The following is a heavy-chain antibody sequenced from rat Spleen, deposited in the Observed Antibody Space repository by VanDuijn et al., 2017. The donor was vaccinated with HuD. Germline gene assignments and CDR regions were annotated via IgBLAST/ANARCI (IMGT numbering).Heavy chain of an antibody. J-gene: IGHJ4*01. V-gene: IGHV5-20*01. Sequence: EVQLVESGGGLVQRGRSLKVSCAASGFTFNAYDMAWVRQAPTKGLEWVASISYDGGSTYYRDSVKGRFTISRDNAKSSLYLQMDSLRSEDTATYYCTTYNWDVMDAWGQGASVTVSS. CDR1: GFTFNAYD. CDR2: ISYDGGST. D-gene: IGHD5-1*01. CDR3: TTYNWDVMDA.